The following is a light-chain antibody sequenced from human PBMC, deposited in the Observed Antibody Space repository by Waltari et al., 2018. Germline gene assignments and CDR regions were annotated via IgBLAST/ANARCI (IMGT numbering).Light chain of an antibody. CDR1: QTINGW. J-gene: IGKJ1*01. CDR2: DAS. V-gene: IGKV1-5*01. Sequence: DIQMTQSPSTLSASVGDRVTITCRASQTINGWLAWYQQKPGKAPELLLHDASTLESGVPPRFSGSGSGTEFTLTISSVQPEDVATYYCQQYLLFWTFGQGTRVEIK. CDR3: QQYLLFWT.